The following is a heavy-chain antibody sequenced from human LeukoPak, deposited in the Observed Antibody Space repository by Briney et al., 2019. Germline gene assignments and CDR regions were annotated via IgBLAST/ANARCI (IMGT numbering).Heavy chain of an antibody. CDR2: IYTSGAT. Sequence: SETLSLTCTASGDSIRSFYWSWVRQPPGKGLEWIGRIYTSGATSYHPSLKTRVTMSVDMSKNQFSLKLSSVNAADTAVYYCARGYYYDSSGASPDWGQGTMVTVSS. CDR3: ARGYYYDSSGASPD. CDR1: GDSIRSFY. V-gene: IGHV4-4*07. D-gene: IGHD3-22*01. J-gene: IGHJ4*02.